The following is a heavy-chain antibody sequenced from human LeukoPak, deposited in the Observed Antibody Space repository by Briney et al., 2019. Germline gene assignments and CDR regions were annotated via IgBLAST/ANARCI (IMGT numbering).Heavy chain of an antibody. Sequence: SETLSLTCTVSGGSMSSYYWSWIRQPAGKGLGWIGRIYTSGSTNYNPSLKSRVTMSVDTSKNLFPLKLNSVTAADTAVYYCARAPTFGYWFDPWGQGTLVTVSS. J-gene: IGHJ5*02. CDR1: GGSMSSYY. CDR3: ARAPTFGYWFDP. D-gene: IGHD3-10*02. CDR2: IYTSGST. V-gene: IGHV4-4*07.